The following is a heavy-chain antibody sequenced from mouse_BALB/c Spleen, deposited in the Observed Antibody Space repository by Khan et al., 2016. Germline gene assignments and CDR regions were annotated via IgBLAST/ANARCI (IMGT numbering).Heavy chain of an antibody. D-gene: IGHD2-1*01. CDR3: TRPGGNYY. J-gene: IGHJ2*01. V-gene: IGHV6-6*02. CDR1: GFTFSNYW. CDR2: IKLKSNNYAT. Sequence: EVKLEESGGGLVQPGGSMQLSCVASGFTFSNYWMNWVRQSPEKGLEWVAEIKLKSNNYATHYAESVKGRFTISRDDSKSSVYLQMNNLRGEDPGIYYVTRPGGNYYGGQGTTLTVSS.